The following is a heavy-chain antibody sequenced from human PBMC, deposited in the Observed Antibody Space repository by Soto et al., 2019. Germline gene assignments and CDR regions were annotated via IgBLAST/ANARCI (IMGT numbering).Heavy chain of an antibody. Sequence: SETLSLTCAVYGGSFSGYYWSWIRQPPGKGLEWIGEINHSGSTNYNPSLKSRVTISVDTSKNQFSLKLSSVTAADTAVYYCARGLGGADYWGQGTMVTVYS. CDR3: ARGLGGADY. CDR2: INHSGST. J-gene: IGHJ4*02. CDR1: GGSFSGYY. V-gene: IGHV4-34*01. D-gene: IGHD1-26*01.